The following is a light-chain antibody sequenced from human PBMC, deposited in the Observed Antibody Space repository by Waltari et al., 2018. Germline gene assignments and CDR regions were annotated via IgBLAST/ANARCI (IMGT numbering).Light chain of an antibody. V-gene: IGLV2-23*01. CDR2: GGS. Sequence: ITISCTGSSSDVGSYKFVSWYQQHPGKAPQLMIYGGSQRPSGVSNRLSGSKSGNTASLTISGLRAEDEADYYCCSYAGSSPHVIFGGGTKLTVL. J-gene: IGLJ2*01. CDR1: SSDVGSYKF. CDR3: CSYAGSSPHVI.